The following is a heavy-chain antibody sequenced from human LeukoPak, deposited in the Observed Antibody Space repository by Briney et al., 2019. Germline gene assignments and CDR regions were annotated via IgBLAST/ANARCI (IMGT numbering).Heavy chain of an antibody. CDR2: LNGDGTST. Sequence: PGGSLRLSCEASGFTFSSHWMHWVRQAPGKGLVWVSRLNGDGTSTAYAESVEGRFTISRDNAKNTMYLQMNSLSVEDTAVYFCAREGWKLEFFDVWGQGTMVTVSS. CDR3: AREGWKLEFFDV. V-gene: IGHV3-74*01. D-gene: IGHD4-23*01. CDR1: GFTFSSHW. J-gene: IGHJ3*01.